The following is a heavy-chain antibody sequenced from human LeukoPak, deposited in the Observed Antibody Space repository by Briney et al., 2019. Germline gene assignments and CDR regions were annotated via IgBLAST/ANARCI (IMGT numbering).Heavy chain of an antibody. V-gene: IGHV4-34*01. CDR2: INHGGST. Sequence: SETLSLTCAVYGGSFSGYYWTWVRQPPGKGLEWIGEINHGGSTNYNPSLKSRVTISVDTSKKKFSLKLSSVTAADTAVYYCARVGSGSNFRIFNWSDPWGQGTLVTVSS. J-gene: IGHJ5*02. CDR3: ARVGSGSNFRIFNWSDP. D-gene: IGHD3-3*01. CDR1: GGSFSGYY.